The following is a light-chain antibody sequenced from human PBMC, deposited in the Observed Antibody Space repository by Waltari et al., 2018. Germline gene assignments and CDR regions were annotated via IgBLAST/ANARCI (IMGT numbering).Light chain of an antibody. V-gene: IGKV3-20*01. Sequence: SCRASQSVSRWLAGYQQKPGQPPRLLIYGASSRATGIPDRFSGSGSGTDFSLTISRLEPEDFAVYYCQKYGTLPATFGQGTRVEVK. CDR2: GAS. CDR1: QSVSRW. CDR3: QKYGTLPAT. J-gene: IGKJ1*01.